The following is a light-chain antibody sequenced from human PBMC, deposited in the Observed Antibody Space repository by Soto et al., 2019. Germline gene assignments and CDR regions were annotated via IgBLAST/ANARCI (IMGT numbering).Light chain of an antibody. Sequence: EIVLSQSPCTLSLSPVERATLSCRSSQRVSSSYLAWYQQKPGQAPRLLIYGASSRSTGIPDRFSGSGSGTDFTLTISRRDTEDFAVYYCQQYGSSGITFGGGTKVDIK. CDR1: QRVSSSY. CDR2: GAS. CDR3: QQYGSSGIT. J-gene: IGKJ4*01. V-gene: IGKV3-20*01.